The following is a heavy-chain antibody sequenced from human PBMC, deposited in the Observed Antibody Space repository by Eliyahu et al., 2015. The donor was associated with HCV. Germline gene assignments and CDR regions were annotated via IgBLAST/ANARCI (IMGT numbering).Heavy chain of an antibody. CDR2: IYYSGST. V-gene: IGHV4-39*01. Sequence: QLQLQESGPGLVKPSETLSLTCTXSGGSISSXNYXXGWIRQTPGKGLEWIGSIYYSGSTYYNPSLKSRVTISVDTSKNQFSLKLSSVTAADTAVYYCARRYGSGSYYRGWGQGTLVTVSS. J-gene: IGHJ4*02. CDR1: GGSISSXNYX. D-gene: IGHD3-10*01. CDR3: ARRYGSGSYYRG.